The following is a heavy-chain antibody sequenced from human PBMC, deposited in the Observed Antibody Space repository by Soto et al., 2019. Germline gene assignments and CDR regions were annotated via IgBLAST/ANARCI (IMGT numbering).Heavy chain of an antibody. D-gene: IGHD1-26*01. V-gene: IGHV1-69*01. J-gene: IGHJ4*02. CDR2: IIPIFGTA. CDR3: ARGRDSGSYYFYFDY. Sequence: GGSVKVSCKASGGTFSSYAISWVRQAPGQGLEWMGGIIPIFGTANYAQKFQGRVTITADESTSTAYMELSSLRSEDTAVYYCARGRDSGSYYFYFDYWGQGTLVTVSS. CDR1: GGTFSSYA.